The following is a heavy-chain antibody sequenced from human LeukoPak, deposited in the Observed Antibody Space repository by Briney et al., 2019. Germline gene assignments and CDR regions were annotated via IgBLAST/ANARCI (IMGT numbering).Heavy chain of an antibody. D-gene: IGHD6-6*01. Sequence: ASVKVSCKASGYTFTSYGISWVRQAPGQGLEWMGWISAYNGNTNYAQKLQGRVTMTTDTSTSTAYMELRSLRSDDTAVYYCARLDYSTSRGAFDIWGQGTMVTVSS. CDR2: ISAYNGNT. CDR3: ARLDYSTSRGAFDI. J-gene: IGHJ3*02. CDR1: GYTFTSYG. V-gene: IGHV1-18*01.